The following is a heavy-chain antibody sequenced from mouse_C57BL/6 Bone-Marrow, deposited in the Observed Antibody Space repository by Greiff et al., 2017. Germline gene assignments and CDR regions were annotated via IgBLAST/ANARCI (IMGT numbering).Heavy chain of an antibody. J-gene: IGHJ1*03. V-gene: IGHV5-12*01. CDR2: ISNGGGST. CDR3: ARPYSNWYFDV. CDR1: GFTFSDYY. Sequence: EVNLVESGGGLVQPGGSLKLSCAASGFTFSDYYMYWVRQTPEQRLEWVAYISNGGGSTYYPDTVKGRFTISRDNAKNTLYLQMSRLKSEDTAMYYCARPYSNWYFDVWGTGTTVTVSS. D-gene: IGHD2-5*01.